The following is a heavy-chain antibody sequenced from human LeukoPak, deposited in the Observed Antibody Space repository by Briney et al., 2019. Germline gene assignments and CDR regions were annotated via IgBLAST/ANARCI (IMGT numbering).Heavy chain of an antibody. Sequence: GGSLRLSCAASGFTFNDYLMSWVRQAPGKGLEWVSVLFTGGGRTLYADSVKGRFTISGDTSRTTLYLQMNGLRAEDTAVYYCAKECDYSPGHKFDLWGQGTLVTVSS. CDR3: AKECDYSPGHKFDL. D-gene: IGHD3-10*01. CDR2: LFTGGGRT. J-gene: IGHJ4*02. CDR1: GFTFNDYL. V-gene: IGHV3-23*01.